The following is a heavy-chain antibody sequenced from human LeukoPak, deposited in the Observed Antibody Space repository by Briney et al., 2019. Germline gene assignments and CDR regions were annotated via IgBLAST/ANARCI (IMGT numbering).Heavy chain of an antibody. CDR2: INHSGST. CDR1: GGSFSGYY. CDR3: AISYYDFWSGYFAGEGRHYFDY. J-gene: IGHJ4*02. V-gene: IGHV4-34*01. Sequence: SETLSLTCAVYGGSFSGYYWSWIRQPPGKGLEWIGEINHSGSTNYNPSLKSRVTISVDTAKNQFSLKLSSVTAADTAVYYCAISYYDFWSGYFAGEGRHYFDYWGQGTLVTVSS. D-gene: IGHD3-3*01.